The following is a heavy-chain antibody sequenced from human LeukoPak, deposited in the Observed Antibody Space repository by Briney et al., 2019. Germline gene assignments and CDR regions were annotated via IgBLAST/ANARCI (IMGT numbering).Heavy chain of an antibody. Sequence: GGSLRLSCAASGFTFSSYGMHWVRQAPGKGLGWVAVISYDGSNKYYADSVKGRFTISRDNSKNTLYLQMNSLRAEDTAVYYCAKEPYCSSTSCIGGYFQRWGQGTLVTVSS. V-gene: IGHV3-30*18. CDR3: AKEPYCSSTSCIGGYFQR. D-gene: IGHD2-2*01. J-gene: IGHJ1*01. CDR1: GFTFSSYG. CDR2: ISYDGSNK.